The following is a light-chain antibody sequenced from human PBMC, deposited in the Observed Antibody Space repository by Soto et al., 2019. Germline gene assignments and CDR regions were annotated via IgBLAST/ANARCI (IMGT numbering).Light chain of an antibody. Sequence: SYELAQPPSVSVAPGQTARITCGGNDIGSKSVHWYQQKPGQAPVLVIYYDSDRPSGIPERVSGSKSGNTATLTISRVEVGDEADYYCQVWDSSSDHWVFGGGTKLTVL. V-gene: IGLV3-21*04. CDR3: QVWDSSSDHWV. J-gene: IGLJ3*02. CDR2: YDS. CDR1: DIGSKS.